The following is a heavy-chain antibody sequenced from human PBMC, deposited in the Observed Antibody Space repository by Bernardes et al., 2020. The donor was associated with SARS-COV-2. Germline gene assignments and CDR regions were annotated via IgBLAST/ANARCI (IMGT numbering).Heavy chain of an antibody. CDR3: TKERGPFNDFDV. D-gene: IGHD5-12*01. V-gene: IGHV3-33*06. CDR2: IWADGIHK. Sequence: GGSLRLSCAASGFTFSTYGMHWVRQAPGKGLEWVAVIWADGIHKYYADSVRGRFTFSRDNSRNTLQLQMNSLRADDTAVYYCTKERGPFNDFDVWGHGTLVMVSS. J-gene: IGHJ3*01. CDR1: GFTFSTYG.